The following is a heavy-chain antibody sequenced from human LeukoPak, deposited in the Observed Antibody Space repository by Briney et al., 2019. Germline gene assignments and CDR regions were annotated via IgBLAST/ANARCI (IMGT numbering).Heavy chain of an antibody. D-gene: IGHD6-19*01. J-gene: IGHJ5*02. Sequence: SETLSLTCAVYGGSFSGYYWSWIRQPPGKGLEWIGEINHSGSTNYNPSLKSRVTISVDTSKNQFSLKLSSVTAADTAVYYCARGEYSSGWYVNWFDPWGQGTLVTVSS. CDR1: GGSFSGYY. CDR2: INHSGST. V-gene: IGHV4-34*01. CDR3: ARGEYSSGWYVNWFDP.